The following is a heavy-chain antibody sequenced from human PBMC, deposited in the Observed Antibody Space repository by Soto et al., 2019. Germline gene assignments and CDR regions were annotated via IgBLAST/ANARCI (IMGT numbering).Heavy chain of an antibody. CDR2: FDPEDGET. Sequence: GGSVKVSCRVSGYRLLALSMHLVRQAPGKGLEWMGRFDPEDGETIYAQKFQGRITMTEDTSTDTAHMELTSLRSEVTAVYYCATAGIVVTSQPQWEYWGQGVLVTVSS. V-gene: IGHV1-24*01. J-gene: IGHJ4*01. CDR3: ATAGIVVTSQPQWEY. D-gene: IGHD1-26*01. CDR1: GYRLLALS.